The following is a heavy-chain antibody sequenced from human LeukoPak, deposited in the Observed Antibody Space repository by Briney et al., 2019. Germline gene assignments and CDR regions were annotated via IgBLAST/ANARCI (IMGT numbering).Heavy chain of an antibody. V-gene: IGHV1-69*13. J-gene: IGHJ6*02. CDR2: IIPIFGTA. CDR3: VKRGIAVATAYYYYGMDV. Sequence: ASVKVSCKASGGTFSSYAISWVRQAPGQGLEWMGGIIPIFGTANYAQKFQGRVTITADESTSTAYMELSSLRSEDTAVYYCVKRGIAVATAYYYYGMDVWGQGTTVTVSS. D-gene: IGHD6-19*01. CDR1: GGTFSSYA.